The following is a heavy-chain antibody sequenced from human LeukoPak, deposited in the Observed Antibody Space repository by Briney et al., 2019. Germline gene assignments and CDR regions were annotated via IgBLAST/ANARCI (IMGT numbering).Heavy chain of an antibody. D-gene: IGHD2-15*01. J-gene: IGHJ5*02. CDR1: GFTFSSYA. CDR3: ARGAVVVAASNWFDP. Sequence: GGSLRLSCAASGFTFSSYAMHWVRQAPGKGLEWVAVISYDGSNKYYADSVKGRFTISRDNSKNTLYLQMNSLRAEDTAVYNCARGAVVVAASNWFDPWGQGTLVTVSS. V-gene: IGHV3-30-3*01. CDR2: ISYDGSNK.